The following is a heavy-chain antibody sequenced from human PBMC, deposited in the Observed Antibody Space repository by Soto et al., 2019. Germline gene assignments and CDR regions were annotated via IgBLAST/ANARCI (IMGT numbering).Heavy chain of an antibody. Sequence: PGGSLRLSCAASGFTFSSYRMHWVRQAPGKGLEWVAVIWYDGSNKYYADSVKGRFTISRDNSKNTLYLQMNSLRAEDTAVYYCASHDSSGAIDYWGHGTLVPFSS. J-gene: IGHJ4*01. CDR3: ASHDSSGAIDY. CDR2: IWYDGSNK. CDR1: GFTFSSYR. V-gene: IGHV3-33*01. D-gene: IGHD3-22*01.